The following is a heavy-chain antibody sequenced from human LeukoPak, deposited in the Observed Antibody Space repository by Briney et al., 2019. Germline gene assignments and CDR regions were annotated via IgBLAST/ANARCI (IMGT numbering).Heavy chain of an antibody. CDR3: ARSLLTVERRPRAFDI. CDR1: GGSISSSSYY. J-gene: IGHJ3*02. Sequence: SETLSLTCTVSGGSISSSSYYWGWIRQPPGKGLEWIGSIYYSGSTYYNPSLKSRVTISVDTSKNQFSLKLSSVTAADTAVYYCARSLLTVERRPRAFDIWGQGTMVTVSS. CDR2: IYYSGST. D-gene: IGHD1-1*01. V-gene: IGHV4-39*07.